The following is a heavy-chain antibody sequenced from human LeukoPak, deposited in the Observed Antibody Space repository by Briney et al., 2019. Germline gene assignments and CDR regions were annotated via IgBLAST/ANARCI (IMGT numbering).Heavy chain of an antibody. Sequence: GGSLRLSCAASGISVSNDYMSGVRQAPGKGLEWVSAIYADGYTRDAASVKGRFSISRHNSKNAVYLQMDNLRPEDTAVYYCARDRRGEKDFDVWGPGTMVTVSS. CDR2: IYADGYT. CDR1: GISVSNDY. J-gene: IGHJ3*01. V-gene: IGHV3-53*04. CDR3: ARDRRGEKDFDV.